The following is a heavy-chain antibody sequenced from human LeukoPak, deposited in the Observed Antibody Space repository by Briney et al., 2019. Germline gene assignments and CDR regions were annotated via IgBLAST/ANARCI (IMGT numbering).Heavy chain of an antibody. CDR3: ARVYGDYAIWFDP. CDR1: GGSISSSSYY. V-gene: IGHV4-39*07. CDR2: IYYSGST. D-gene: IGHD4-17*01. Sequence: PSETLSLTCTVSGGSISSSSYYWGWIRQPPGKGLEWIGSIYYSGSTYYNPSLKSRVTISVDRSKNQFSLKLSSVTAADTAVYYCARVYGDYAIWFDPWGQGTLVTVSS. J-gene: IGHJ5*02.